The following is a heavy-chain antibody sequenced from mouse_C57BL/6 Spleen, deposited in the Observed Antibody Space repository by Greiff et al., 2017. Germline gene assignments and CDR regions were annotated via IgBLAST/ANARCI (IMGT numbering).Heavy chain of an antibody. CDR2: LYPGDGDT. V-gene: IGHV1-82*01. J-gene: IGHJ2*01. CDR1: GYAFSSSW. D-gene: IGHD2-1*01. Sequence: QVQLKESGPELVKPGASVKISCKASGYAFSSSWMNWVKQRPGKGLEWIGRLYPGDGDTNYNGKFKGKATLTADKSSSTAYMQLSSLTSEDSAVYFGAREGYYGNPYYFDYWGQGTTLTVSS. CDR3: AREGYYGNPYYFDY.